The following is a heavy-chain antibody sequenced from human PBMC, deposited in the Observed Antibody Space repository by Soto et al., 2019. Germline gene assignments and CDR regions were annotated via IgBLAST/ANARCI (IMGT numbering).Heavy chain of an antibody. CDR2: ISSSGSTI. CDR1: GFTFSDYY. J-gene: IGHJ6*03. V-gene: IGHV3-11*01. CDR3: ARDPPPRYYYYYMDV. Sequence: GGSLRLSCAASGFTFSDYYMSWIRQAPGKGLEWVSYISSSGSTIYYADSVKGRFTISRDNAKNSLYLQMNSLRAEDTAVYYCARDPPPRYYYYYMDVWGKGTTVTVSS.